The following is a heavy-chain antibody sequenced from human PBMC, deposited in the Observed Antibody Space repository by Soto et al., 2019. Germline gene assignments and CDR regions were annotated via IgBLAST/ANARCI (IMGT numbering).Heavy chain of an antibody. D-gene: IGHD2-2*01. Sequence: QELLVESGGGVVQPGTSLRLSCETSGFIFRSYGMHWVRQAPGKGLEWVAVVWYDGSNKESGESVKGRFTISRANSKNTLYLQMNNLRADDTAVYYCARVGYCTSTSSNCPFESWGQGTLVTVSS. J-gene: IGHJ4*02. CDR2: VWYDGSNK. V-gene: IGHV3-33*03. CDR3: ARVGYCTSTSSNCPFES. CDR1: GFIFRSYG.